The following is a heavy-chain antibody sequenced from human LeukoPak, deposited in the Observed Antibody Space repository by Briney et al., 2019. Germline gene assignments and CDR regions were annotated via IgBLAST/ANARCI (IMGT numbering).Heavy chain of an antibody. CDR2: IYYSGST. CDR1: GGSISSSSYY. CDR3: ARLSAARGYSSSLYYFDY. D-gene: IGHD6-13*01. Sequence: PSETLSLTCTVSGGSISSSSYYWGWIRQPPGKGLEWIGSIYYSGSTYYNPSLKSRVTISVDTSKNQFSLKLSSVTTADTAVYYCARLSAARGYSSSLYYFDYWGQGTLVTVSS. J-gene: IGHJ4*02. V-gene: IGHV4-39*01.